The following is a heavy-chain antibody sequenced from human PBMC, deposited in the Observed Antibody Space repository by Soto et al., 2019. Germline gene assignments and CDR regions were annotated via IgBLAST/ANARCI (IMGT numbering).Heavy chain of an antibody. J-gene: IGHJ4*02. CDR1: GFTFSSYG. D-gene: IGHD3-22*01. CDR3: ARDPYNSSGYYYTYFVY. V-gene: IGHV3-33*01. CDR2: IRYDGSNK. Sequence: QVQLVESGGGVVQPGRSLRLSCAASGFTFSSYGMHWVRQAPGKGLEWVAVIRYDGSNKYYADSVKGGFTISRDNCKNTRYLPMNSLRAEDPTVYYCARDPYNSSGYYYTYFVYWGKGTLVTVSS.